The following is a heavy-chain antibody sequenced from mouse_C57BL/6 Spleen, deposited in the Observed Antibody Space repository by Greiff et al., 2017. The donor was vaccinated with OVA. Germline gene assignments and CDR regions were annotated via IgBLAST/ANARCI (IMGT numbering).Heavy chain of an antibody. J-gene: IGHJ2*01. CDR3: ARSTDGYYLDY. Sequence: VKLQESGAELVRPGTSVKVSCKASGYAFTNYLIEWVKQRPGQGLEWIGVINPGSGGTNYNEKFKGKATLTADKSSSTAYMQLSSLTSEDSAVYFCARSTDGYYLDYWGQGTTLTVSS. V-gene: IGHV1-54*01. CDR2: INPGSGGT. D-gene: IGHD2-3*01. CDR1: GYAFTNYL.